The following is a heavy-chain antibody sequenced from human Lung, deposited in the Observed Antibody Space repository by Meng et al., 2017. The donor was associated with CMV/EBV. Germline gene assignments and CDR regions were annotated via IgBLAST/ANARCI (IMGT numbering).Heavy chain of an antibody. V-gene: IGHV3-7*04. Sequence: GGSLRLXCAASGFTFSNYWMSWVRQAPGKGLEWVASINQDGSEKHYMDSVKGRFTISRDNAKNALYLEMNSLRAEDTALYFCVRGSGREWFDPWGQGNRVTVYS. CDR1: GFTFSNYW. CDR3: VRGSGREWFDP. J-gene: IGHJ5*02. CDR2: INQDGSEK. D-gene: IGHD2-15*01.